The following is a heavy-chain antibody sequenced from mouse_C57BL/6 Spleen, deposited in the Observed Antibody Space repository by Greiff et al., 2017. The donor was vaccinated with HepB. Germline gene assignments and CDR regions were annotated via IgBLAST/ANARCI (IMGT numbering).Heavy chain of an antibody. J-gene: IGHJ3*01. CDR2: IYPRSGNT. V-gene: IGHV1-81*01. Sequence: QVQLKESGAELARPGASVKLSCKASGYTFTSYGISWVKQRTGQGLEWIGEIYPRSGNTYYNEKFKGKATLTADKSSSTAYMELRSLTSEDSAVYICAREDYGSSSWFAYWGQGTLVTVSA. CDR3: AREDYGSSSWFAY. CDR1: GYTFTSYG. D-gene: IGHD1-1*01.